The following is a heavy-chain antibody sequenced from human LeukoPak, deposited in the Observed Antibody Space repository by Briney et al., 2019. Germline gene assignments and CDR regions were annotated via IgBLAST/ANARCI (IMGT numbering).Heavy chain of an antibody. CDR2: IYYSGST. J-gene: IGHJ3*02. Sequence: SETLSLTCTVSGGSISSYYWSWIRQPPGKGLEWIGYIYYSGSTNYNPSLKIRVTISVDTSKNQFSLTLSSVTAADTAVYYCARERPPLYYDSSRGWAFDIWGQGTMVTVSS. V-gene: IGHV4-59*01. CDR1: GGSISSYY. CDR3: ARERPPLYYDSSRGWAFDI. D-gene: IGHD3-22*01.